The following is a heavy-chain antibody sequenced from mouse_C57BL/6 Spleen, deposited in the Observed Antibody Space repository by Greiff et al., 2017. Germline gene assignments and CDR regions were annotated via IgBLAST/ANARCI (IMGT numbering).Heavy chain of an antibody. V-gene: IGHV1-76*01. CDR2: IYPGSGNT. CDR1: GYTFTDYY. J-gene: IGHJ1*03. CDR3: AGGGYYVGWYFDF. D-gene: IGHD2-3*01. Sequence: VQLQQSGAELVRPGASVKLSCKASGYTFTDYYINWVKQRPGQGLEWIARIYPGSGNTYYNEKFKGKATLTAEKSSSTAYMQLSSLTSEDAAVYVCAGGGYYVGWYFDFWGTGTTVTVSS.